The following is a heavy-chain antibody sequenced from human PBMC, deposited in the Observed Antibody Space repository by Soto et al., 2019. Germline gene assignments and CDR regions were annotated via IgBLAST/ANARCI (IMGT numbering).Heavy chain of an antibody. J-gene: IGHJ6*02. CDR2: IIISGRTI. D-gene: IGHD2-2*01. V-gene: IGHV3-48*03. CDR3: ARDLTAYAMDV. CDR1: GFTFSSYE. Sequence: PGGSLRLSGAASGFTFSSYEMNWVRQAKGKGLDWVSYIIISGRTIYYADSVKGRFTISRDNARNSLYLQMNSLRVEDTAVYYCARDLTAYAMDVWCQGTTVTVSS.